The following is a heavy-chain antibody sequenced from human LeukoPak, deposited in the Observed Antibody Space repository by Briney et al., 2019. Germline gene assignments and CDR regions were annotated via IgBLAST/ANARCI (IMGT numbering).Heavy chain of an antibody. J-gene: IGHJ3*02. CDR1: GFTFEDFG. Sequence: GGSLRLSCAASGFTFEDFGMTRVRQVPGKGLEWFSGIKWNGDKTHYADSVKGRFTISKANAKNTLYLEMNSLRVDDTALYHCARDSGIWFGTRDAFDIWGQGTMVTVST. D-gene: IGHD3-10*01. CDR2: IKWNGDKT. V-gene: IGHV3-20*01. CDR3: ARDSGIWFGTRDAFDI.